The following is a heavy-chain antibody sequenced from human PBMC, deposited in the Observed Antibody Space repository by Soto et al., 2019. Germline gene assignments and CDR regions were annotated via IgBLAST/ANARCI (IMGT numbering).Heavy chain of an antibody. J-gene: IGHJ4*02. V-gene: IGHV3-21*01. CDR2: IRSSSSYI. CDR3: ARDVSYGYLPVY. D-gene: IGHD5-18*01. Sequence: GGSLRLSCAASGFTFGSYSMNWVRQAPGKGLGWVSSIRSSSSYIYYADSVKGRFTISRDNAKNSLYLQMNSLRAEDTAVYYCARDVSYGYLPVYWGQGTLVTVSS. CDR1: GFTFGSYS.